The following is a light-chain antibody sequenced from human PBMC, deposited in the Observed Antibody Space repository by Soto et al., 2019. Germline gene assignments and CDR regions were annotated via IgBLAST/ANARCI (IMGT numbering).Light chain of an antibody. CDR1: ENLNTN. J-gene: IGKJ1*01. CDR3: QQYKNWPPWT. CDR2: GAS. Sequence: EIVMTQSPGTLSVSPGERATLSCRAGENLNTNLAWYQQRPGQAPRLLIYGASTRATGVPARFTGSGSGTDFTLTISSLQFEDFAVYFCQQYKNWPPWTFGQGTKVDI. V-gene: IGKV3-15*01.